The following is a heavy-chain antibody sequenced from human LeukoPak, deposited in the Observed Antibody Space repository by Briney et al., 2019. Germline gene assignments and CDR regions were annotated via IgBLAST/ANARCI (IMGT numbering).Heavy chain of an antibody. D-gene: IGHD6-19*01. CDR3: VKERDRCVDVADDFDL. V-gene: IGHV3-53*01. CDR2: ISILIFK. CDR1: GFTFRDYF. J-gene: IGHJ4*02. Sequence: PGESLRLSCAASGFTFRDYFMAWVRQVPGGGLGWVSDISILIFKTYATPVKGRFITSRDNSRNTLDNQMNNLRAEDTAVYYCVKERDRCVDVADDFDLWGQGTLVTVSS.